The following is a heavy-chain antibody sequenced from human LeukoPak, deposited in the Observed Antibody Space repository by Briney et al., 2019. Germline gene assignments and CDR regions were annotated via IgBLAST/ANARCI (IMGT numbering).Heavy chain of an antibody. CDR3: TREENYAHDY. V-gene: IGHV3-49*04. CDR2: IRSKAYGRTT. J-gene: IGHJ4*02. CDR1: RYTLGDYA. D-gene: IGHD1-7*01. Sequence: GGALILSCTTSRYTLGDYATSWVRQAPGKGLEWVSLIRSKAYGRTTEYAASVKGRFTISRDDSKIIAYLQMNSLKTEDTAVYYCTREENYAHDYWGQGTLVTVSS.